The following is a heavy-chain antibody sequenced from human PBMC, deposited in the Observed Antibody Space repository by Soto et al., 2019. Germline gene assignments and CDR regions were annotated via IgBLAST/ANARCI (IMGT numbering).Heavy chain of an antibody. V-gene: IGHV3-73*01. D-gene: IGHD3-3*01. CDR2: IRSKANSYAT. CDR1: GFTFSGSA. J-gene: IGHJ3*02. CDR3: TRPFYDFWSGSPETFDI. Sequence: GGSLRLSCAASGFTFSGSAMHWVRQASGKGLEWVGRIRSKANSYATAYAASVKGRFTISRDDSKNTAYLQMSSLKTEDTAVYYCTRPFYDFWSGSPETFDIWGQGTMVTVSS.